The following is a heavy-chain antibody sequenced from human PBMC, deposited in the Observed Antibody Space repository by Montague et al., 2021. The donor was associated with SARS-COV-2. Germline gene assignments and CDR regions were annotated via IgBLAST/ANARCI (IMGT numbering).Heavy chain of an antibody. CDR1: GGSISSSNW. V-gene: IGHV4-4*02. CDR3: GASSYDFWSGYTKGDNWFDH. J-gene: IGHJ5*02. Sequence: SETLSLTCAVSGGSISSSNWWSWVRQPPGKGLEWIGEIHHSGSTNYNPSLKSRVTISVDKSKNQFSLMLSAATAADTTVYYCGASSYDFWSGYTKGDNWFDHWGQGTLVTVSS. CDR2: IHHSGST. D-gene: IGHD3-3*01.